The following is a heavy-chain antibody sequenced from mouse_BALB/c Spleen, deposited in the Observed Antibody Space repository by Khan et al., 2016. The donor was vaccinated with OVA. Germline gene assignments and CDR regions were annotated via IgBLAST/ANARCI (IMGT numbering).Heavy chain of an antibody. Sequence: QVQLKQSGLELVNPGASVKMSCKASGDTFISYYIHWVKQRPGQGLEWIGWIYPGDGRTKYNEKFKGKTTLTADKSSSTAYMWLSSLTAEDSAIYFCAISYYGSFWYFDVWGAGTTVTVSA. CDR1: GDTFISYY. CDR3: AISYYGSFWYFDV. CDR2: IYPGDGRT. D-gene: IGHD1-1*01. V-gene: IGHV1S56*01. J-gene: IGHJ1*01.